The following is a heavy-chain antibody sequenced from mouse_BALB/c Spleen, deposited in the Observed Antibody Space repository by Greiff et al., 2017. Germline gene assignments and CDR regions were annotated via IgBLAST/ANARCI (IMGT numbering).Heavy chain of an antibody. CDR3: TRRETGWFAY. V-gene: IGHV1-15*01. D-gene: IGHD4-1*01. Sequence: QVQLQQSGAELVRPGASVTLSCKASGYTFTDYEMHWVKQTPVHGLEWIGAIDPETGGTAYNQKFKGKATLTADKSSSTAYMELRSLTSEDSAVYYCTRRETGWFAYWGQGTLVTVSA. J-gene: IGHJ3*01. CDR1: GYTFTDYE. CDR2: IDPETGGT.